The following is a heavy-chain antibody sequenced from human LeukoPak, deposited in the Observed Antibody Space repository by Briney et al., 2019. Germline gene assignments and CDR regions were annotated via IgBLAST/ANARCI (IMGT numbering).Heavy chain of an antibody. J-gene: IGHJ4*02. Sequence: GESLKISCKGSGYSFTTYWIGWVRQMPGKGLEWMGIIYPGDSDTRYSPSFQGQVTISADKSISTAYLQWSSLKASDTAMYYCARRLTYYGDYRPYLDYRRQGTLVTVSS. D-gene: IGHD4-17*01. CDR3: ARRLTYYGDYRPYLDY. V-gene: IGHV5-51*01. CDR2: IYPGDSDT. CDR1: GYSFTTYW.